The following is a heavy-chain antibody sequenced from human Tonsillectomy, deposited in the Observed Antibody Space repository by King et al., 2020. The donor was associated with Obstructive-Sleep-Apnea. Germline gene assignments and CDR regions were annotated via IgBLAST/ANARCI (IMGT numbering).Heavy chain of an antibody. CDR3: ARAGDSSSWYLFDY. V-gene: IGHV1-2*02. J-gene: IGHJ4*02. CDR1: GYTFTGYY. CDR2: INPNNGDT. Sequence: VQLVQSGAEVKKHGASVKVSCKASGYTFTGYYMHWVRQAPGQGLEWMGWINPNNGDTNYAQKFQGRVTMTRDTSISTAYMELSRLRSDDTAVYYCARAGDSSSWYLFDYWGQGTLVTVSS. D-gene: IGHD6-13*01.